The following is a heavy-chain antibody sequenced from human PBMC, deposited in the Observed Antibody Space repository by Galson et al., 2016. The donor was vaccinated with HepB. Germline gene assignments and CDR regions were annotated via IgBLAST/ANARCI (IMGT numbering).Heavy chain of an antibody. Sequence: SLRLSCAGSGFTFSSYGITWVRQAPGKGLEDVSSISMSGGSRDYAESVKGRFTISRDNSRSTLFLQMNSLRVEDTGVYYCVRGSTAPDVWGKGTTVTVSS. CDR3: VRGSTAPDV. J-gene: IGHJ6*04. CDR2: ISMSGGSR. CDR1: GFTFSSYG. D-gene: IGHD3-16*01. V-gene: IGHV3-23*01.